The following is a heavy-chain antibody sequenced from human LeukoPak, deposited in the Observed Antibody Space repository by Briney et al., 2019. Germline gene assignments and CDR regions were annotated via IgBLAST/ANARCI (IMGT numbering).Heavy chain of an antibody. V-gene: IGHV1-69*05. CDR3: AREGLGTANHPYFDY. Sequence: SVKVSCKASGGTFSSYAISWVRQAPGQGLEWMGGIIPIFGTANYAQKFQGRVTITTDESTSTAYMELSSLRSEDTAVYYCAREGLGTANHPYFDYWGQGTLVTVSS. D-gene: IGHD5-18*01. J-gene: IGHJ4*02. CDR2: IIPIFGTA. CDR1: GGTFSSYA.